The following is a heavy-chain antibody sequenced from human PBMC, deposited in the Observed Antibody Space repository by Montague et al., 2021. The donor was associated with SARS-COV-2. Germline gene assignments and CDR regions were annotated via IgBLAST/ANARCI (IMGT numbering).Heavy chain of an antibody. Sequence: SETLSLTCTVSGGSISSSSYYWGWIRQPPGKGLEWIGSKNYSGITYNNPSLKNRVTMSVDTSKNQFSLKLSSVTAADTAVYYCVRYGYTHVDYWGQGTLGTRSS. CDR2: KNYSGIT. CDR3: VRYGYTHVDY. CDR1: GGSISSSSYY. V-gene: IGHV4-39*01. J-gene: IGHJ4*02. D-gene: IGHD5-24*01.